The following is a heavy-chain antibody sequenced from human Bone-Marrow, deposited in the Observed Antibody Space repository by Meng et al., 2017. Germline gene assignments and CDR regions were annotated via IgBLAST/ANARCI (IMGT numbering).Heavy chain of an antibody. D-gene: IGHD2-2*01. CDR2: IYYSGST. V-gene: IGHV4-59*01. Sequence: SDPLSLTCTVPGGSISSYYWSWIRQPPGKGLEWIGYIYYSGSTNYNPPLKSRVTISVDTSKNQFSLKLSSVTAADTAVYYCARGQQHWSSTSCYGPGVDYWGQGTLVTVSS. J-gene: IGHJ4*02. CDR1: GGSISSYY. CDR3: ARGQQHWSSTSCYGPGVDY.